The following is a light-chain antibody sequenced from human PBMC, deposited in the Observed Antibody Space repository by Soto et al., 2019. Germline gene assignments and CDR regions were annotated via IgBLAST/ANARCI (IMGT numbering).Light chain of an antibody. CDR3: QQYNGT. Sequence: DIQMTQSPSTLSASVRDRVTITCRTSQFIGNWLAWYQQKPGKAPKLLIYKASSLESGVPSRFSGSGSGTEFTLTISSLQPDDFGIYYCQQYNGTFGQGTKLEIK. CDR1: QFIGNW. CDR2: KAS. J-gene: IGKJ2*02. V-gene: IGKV1-5*03.